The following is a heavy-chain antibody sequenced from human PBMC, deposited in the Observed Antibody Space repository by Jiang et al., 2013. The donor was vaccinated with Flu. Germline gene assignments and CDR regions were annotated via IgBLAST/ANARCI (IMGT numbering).Heavy chain of an antibody. CDR1: GFDFRSYG. Sequence: VQLLESGGGVVQPGRSLRLSCAASGFDFRSYGMNWVRQAPGEGLEWVALIWYDGTNIHYADSVKGRFTISRDNSKNTVYLQMNSLRAEDTAVYYCAREPPPLGNTYYFDYWGQGTLVTVSS. J-gene: IGHJ4*02. CDR3: AREPPPLGNTYYFDY. CDR2: IWYDGTNI. V-gene: IGHV3-33*01. D-gene: IGHD7-27*01.